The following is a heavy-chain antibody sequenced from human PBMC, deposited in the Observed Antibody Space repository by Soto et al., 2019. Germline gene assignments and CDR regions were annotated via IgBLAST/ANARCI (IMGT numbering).Heavy chain of an antibody. CDR3: ARVRGTYYYGSGSHPDYYYYGMDV. Sequence: AVKVSCKASGGTFSSYAISCVLQSAGQWLDGMGGIIPIFGTANYAQKFQGRVTITADKSTSTAYMELSSLRSEDTAVYYCARVRGTYYYGSGSHPDYYYYGMDVWGQGTTVTVSS. J-gene: IGHJ6*02. CDR1: GGTFSSYA. D-gene: IGHD3-10*01. CDR2: IIPIFGTA. V-gene: IGHV1-69*06.